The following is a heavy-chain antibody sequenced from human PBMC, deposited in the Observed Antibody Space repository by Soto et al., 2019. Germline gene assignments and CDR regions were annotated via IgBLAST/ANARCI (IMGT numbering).Heavy chain of an antibody. V-gene: IGHV1-46*03. CDR3: ARSLSWHGDPGSNFDY. CDR1: GYTFTSYY. J-gene: IGHJ4*02. CDR2: INPSGGST. Sequence: QVQLVQSGAEVKKPGASVKVSCKASGYTFTSYYMHWVRQAPGQGLEWMGIINPSGGSTSYAQKFQGRVTMTRDTSTSTVYMELSSLRSEDTAVYYCARSLSWHGDPGSNFDYWGQGTLVTVSS. D-gene: IGHD4-17*01.